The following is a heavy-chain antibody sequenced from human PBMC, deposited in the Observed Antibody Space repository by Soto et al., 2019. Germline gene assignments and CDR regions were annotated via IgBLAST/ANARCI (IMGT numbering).Heavy chain of an antibody. CDR2: ISDSGAVI. J-gene: IGHJ5*01. D-gene: IGHD3-9*01. CDR1: GFTFRNYA. V-gene: IGHV3-23*01. CDR3: AKCGNYDMLSGQGAFDF. Sequence: GGSLRLSCTASGFTFRNYAMIWVRQAPGKGLQWVSGISDSGAVIFHADSVRGRFTISRDNSKNTLYLQMNSLRAEDTALYYCAKCGNYDMLSGQGAFDFWGQGILVTVSS.